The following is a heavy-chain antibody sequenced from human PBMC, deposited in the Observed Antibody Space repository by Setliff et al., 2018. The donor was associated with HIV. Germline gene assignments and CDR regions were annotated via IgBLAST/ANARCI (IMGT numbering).Heavy chain of an antibody. V-gene: IGHV4-39*01. CDR3: ARHSIAVVIGVPERDDAFDI. CDR2: IYSSGDS. Sequence: SETLSLTCTVTGGSISSNNFYWGWIRQPPGKGLEWIGTIYSSGDSFYDPSLKSRVTTSIDSSKNQFSLKLSSVTAADTAVYYCARHSIAVVIGVPERDDAFDIWGHGTMVTVSS. CDR1: GGSISSNNFY. J-gene: IGHJ3*02. D-gene: IGHD2-21*01.